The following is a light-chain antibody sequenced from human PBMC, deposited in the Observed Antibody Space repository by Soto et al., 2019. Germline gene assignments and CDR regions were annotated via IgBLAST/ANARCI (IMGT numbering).Light chain of an antibody. CDR3: SSYTSSSTPYV. J-gene: IGLJ1*01. V-gene: IGLV2-14*01. CDR1: SREFGGYNY. Sequence: PRPASVHGLLGQPITFPGPEPSREFGGYNYVSWYQQHPGKAPKLMIYDVSNRPSGVSNRFSGSKSGNTASLTISGLQAEDEADYYCSSYTSSSTPYVFGTGTKVTVL. CDR2: DVS.